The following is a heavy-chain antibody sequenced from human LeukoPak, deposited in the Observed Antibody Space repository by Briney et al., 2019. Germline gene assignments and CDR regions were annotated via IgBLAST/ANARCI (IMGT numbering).Heavy chain of an antibody. J-gene: IGHJ4*02. Sequence: GRSLRLSCAASGFTFSSYSMNWVRQAPGKGLEWVSSISSSSSYIYYADSVKGRFTISRDNAKNSLYLQMNSLRAEDTAVYYCARAGEQLVLHSFDYWGQGTLVTVSS. D-gene: IGHD6-13*01. CDR1: GFTFSSYS. CDR2: ISSSSSYI. V-gene: IGHV3-21*01. CDR3: ARAGEQLVLHSFDY.